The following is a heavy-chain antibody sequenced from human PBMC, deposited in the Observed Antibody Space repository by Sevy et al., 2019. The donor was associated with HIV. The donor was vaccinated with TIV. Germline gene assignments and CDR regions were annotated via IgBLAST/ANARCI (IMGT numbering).Heavy chain of an antibody. D-gene: IGHD3-22*01. CDR1: GFNISPYS. J-gene: IGHJ5*02. CDR3: AKQGYYYDGHSQSADWFDP. V-gene: IGHV3-30-3*02. Sequence: GGYLRLSCSASGFNISPYSLHWIRQSPGKGLQWLAVISKDRKNQHFADFVRGRFSLSRDNSRNTFHLQMNNLRPEDTAVYICAKQGYYYDGHSQSADWFDPWGQGTQVTVSS. CDR2: ISKDRKNQ.